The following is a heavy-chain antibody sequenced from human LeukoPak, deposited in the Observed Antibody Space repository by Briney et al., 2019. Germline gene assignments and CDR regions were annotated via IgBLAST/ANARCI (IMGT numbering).Heavy chain of an antibody. CDR3: ARDPGTDSSSWLPPVR. D-gene: IGHD6-13*01. Sequence: PGGSLRLSCAASGITFSSHAMSWVRQAPGKGLEWVSSISSSSSYIYYADSVKGRFTISRDNAKNSLYLQMNSLRAEDTAVYYCARDPGTDSSSWLPPVRWGQGTLVTVSS. V-gene: IGHV3-21*01. CDR1: GITFSSHA. CDR2: ISSSSSYI. J-gene: IGHJ4*02.